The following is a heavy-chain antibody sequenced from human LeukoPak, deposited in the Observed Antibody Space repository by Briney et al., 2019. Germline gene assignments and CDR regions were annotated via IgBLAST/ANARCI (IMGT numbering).Heavy chain of an antibody. Sequence: PGGSLRLSCSASGFTFSISAMHWVRQAPGKGLRYVSVISGNGVTTSYADSVKGRFTISRDNSKNTVYLQMSSLRAEDTAVYYCVGDGRDGYNIYFHHWGQGTLVTVSS. CDR2: ISGNGVTT. CDR1: GFTFSISA. V-gene: IGHV3-64D*06. CDR3: VGDGRDGYNIYFHH. D-gene: IGHD5-24*01. J-gene: IGHJ1*01.